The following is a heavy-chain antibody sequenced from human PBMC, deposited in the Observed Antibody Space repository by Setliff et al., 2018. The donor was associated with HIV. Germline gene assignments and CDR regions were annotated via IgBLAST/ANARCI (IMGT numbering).Heavy chain of an antibody. CDR1: DGSVSSAGYY. CDR2: IYYSGST. D-gene: IGHD5-12*01. CDR3: AREKYKFGYQVYFFDS. V-gene: IGHV4-31*03. Sequence: SETLSLTCTVSDGSVSSAGYYWSWLRQHPGKGLEWIGNIYYSGSTNYNPSLKSRLTISLDTSNTQFSLKLSSVTAADTAVYFCAREKYKFGYQVYFFDSWGQGTLVTVSS. J-gene: IGHJ4*02.